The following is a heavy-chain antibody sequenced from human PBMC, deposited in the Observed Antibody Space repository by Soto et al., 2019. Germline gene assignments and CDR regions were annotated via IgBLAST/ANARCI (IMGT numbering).Heavy chain of an antibody. CDR3: AEATAGYYYGIDV. Sequence: SETLSLTCTVSGGSISSGDYYWSWIRQPPGKGLEWIGYIYYSGSTYYNPSLKSRVTISVDTSKNQFSLKLSSVTAADTAVYYCAEATAGYYYGIDVWGQGATVTVSS. CDR1: GGSISSGDYY. V-gene: IGHV4-30-4*01. J-gene: IGHJ6*02. D-gene: IGHD5-12*01. CDR2: IYYSGST.